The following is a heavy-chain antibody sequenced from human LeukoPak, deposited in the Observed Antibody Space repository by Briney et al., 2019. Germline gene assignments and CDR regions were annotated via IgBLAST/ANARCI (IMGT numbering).Heavy chain of an antibody. CDR2: ISGSGGST. D-gene: IGHD3-22*01. CDR3: AKDMALTGYYYDKEDAFDI. J-gene: IGHJ3*02. Sequence: PGGSLRLSCAASGFTFSSYAMSWVRQAPGKGPEWVSAISGSGGSTYYADSVKGRFTISRDNSKNTLYLQMNSLRAEDTAVYYCAKDMALTGYYYDKEDAFDIWGQGTMVTVSS. V-gene: IGHV3-23*01. CDR1: GFTFSSYA.